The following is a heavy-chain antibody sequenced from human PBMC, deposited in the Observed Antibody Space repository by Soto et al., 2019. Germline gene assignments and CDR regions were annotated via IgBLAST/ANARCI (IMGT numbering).Heavy chain of an antibody. CDR3: ARPGIIRTFDY. J-gene: IGHJ4*02. Sequence: SETLSLTCTVSGGSISSSSYYWGWIRQPPGKGLEWIGSIYYSGSTYYNPSLKSRVTISVDTSKNQFSLKLSSVTAADTAVYYCARPGIIRTFDYWGQGTLVTVSS. V-gene: IGHV4-39*01. D-gene: IGHD1-26*01. CDR1: GGSISSSSYY. CDR2: IYYSGST.